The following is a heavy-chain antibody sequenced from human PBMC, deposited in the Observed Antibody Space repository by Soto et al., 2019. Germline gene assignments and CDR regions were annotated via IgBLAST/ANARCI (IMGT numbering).Heavy chain of an antibody. CDR1: GFTFSSYA. CDR3: AKWVIVRGLNYYYYGMDV. Sequence: GWSLRLSCAASGFTFSSYAMSWVRQAPGKGLEWVSSISDSGVSTYYADSVKGRFTISRDNSKNTLYLQMTSLRAEDTAVYYCAKWVIVRGLNYYYYGMDVWGQGTTVTVSS. V-gene: IGHV3-23*01. J-gene: IGHJ6*02. CDR2: ISDSGVST. D-gene: IGHD3-10*01.